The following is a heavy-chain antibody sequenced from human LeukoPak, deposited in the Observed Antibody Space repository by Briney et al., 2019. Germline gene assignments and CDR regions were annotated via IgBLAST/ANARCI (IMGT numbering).Heavy chain of an antibody. CDR1: GASFTSNH. CDR2: IYYSGTT. Sequence: SETLSLTCTVSGASFTSNHWIWFRQPPGKGLEWIGYIYYSGTTTYNPSLERRVSMSVDMSKSQCSLSLHSVTVTATAVYFCAGLDCGGDSFVDYWGQGTLVTVSS. V-gene: IGHV4-59*08. CDR3: AGLDCGGDSFVDY. J-gene: IGHJ4*02. D-gene: IGHD2-21*02.